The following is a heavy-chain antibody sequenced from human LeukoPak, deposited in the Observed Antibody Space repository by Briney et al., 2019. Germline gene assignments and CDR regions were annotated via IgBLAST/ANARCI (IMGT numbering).Heavy chain of an antibody. J-gene: IGHJ5*02. Sequence: GASVKVSCKASGYTFTSYDINWVRQATGQGLEWMGWMNPNSGNTGYAQKFQGRVTITRNTSISTAYMELSRLRSDDTAVYYCASWGYSSGWYWFDPWGQGTLVTVSS. CDR2: MNPNSGNT. CDR1: GYTFTSYD. CDR3: ASWGYSSGWYWFDP. D-gene: IGHD6-19*01. V-gene: IGHV1-8*03.